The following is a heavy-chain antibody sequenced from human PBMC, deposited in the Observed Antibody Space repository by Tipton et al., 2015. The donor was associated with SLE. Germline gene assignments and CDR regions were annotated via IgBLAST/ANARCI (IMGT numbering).Heavy chain of an antibody. Sequence: SLRLSCTASGFTFSLYAMSWVRQAPGKGLEWVANIKQDGSEKYYVDSLKGRFTISRDNAKNSLYLQMNSLRAEDTAVYYCARRYTSETDVWGQGTTVTVSS. D-gene: IGHD6-19*01. CDR3: ARRYTSETDV. CDR2: IKQDGSEK. J-gene: IGHJ6*02. V-gene: IGHV3-7*01. CDR1: GFTFSLYA.